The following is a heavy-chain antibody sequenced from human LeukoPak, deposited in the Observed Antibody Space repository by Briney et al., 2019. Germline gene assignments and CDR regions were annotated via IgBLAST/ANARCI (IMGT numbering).Heavy chain of an antibody. CDR3: AKAPVTSCRGAFCYPFDY. D-gene: IGHD2-21*01. J-gene: IGHJ4*01. V-gene: IGHV3-23*01. Sequence: SGGSLRLSRTASGLSLNSYAMSWVRQVPGKGLEWVSASSSSDDGKWYAESVRGRFTISRDTSKNTVYLQMNSLRVEDAGVYYCAKAPVTSCRGAFCYPFDYWGHGTLVTVSS. CDR2: SSSSDDGK. CDR1: GLSLNSYA.